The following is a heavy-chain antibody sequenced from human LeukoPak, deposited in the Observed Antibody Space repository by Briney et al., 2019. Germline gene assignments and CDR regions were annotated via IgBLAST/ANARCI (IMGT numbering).Heavy chain of an antibody. D-gene: IGHD6-19*01. CDR2: ISNSCSTT. V-gene: IGHV3-48*01. Sequence: GGSLRLSCAASGFTFSSYSMNWVRQAPGKGLEWVSYISNSCSTTYYADPVKGRFTIYRDNAKNSLYLQMNSLRVEDTAVYYCARGGTAVARGEYWGQGTLVTVSS. J-gene: IGHJ4*02. CDR3: ARGGTAVARGEY. CDR1: GFTFSSYS.